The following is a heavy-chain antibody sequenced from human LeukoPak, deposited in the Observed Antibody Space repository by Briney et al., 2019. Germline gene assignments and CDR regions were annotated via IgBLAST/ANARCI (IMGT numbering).Heavy chain of an antibody. D-gene: IGHD3-22*01. CDR2: IIPMVGIA. CDR1: GGTFSSYA. CDR3: AREETYYYDSSGYYFDY. J-gene: IGHJ4*02. V-gene: IGHV1-69*04. Sequence: GASVKVSCKASGGTFSSYAISWVRQAPGQGLEWMGRIIPMVGIANYAQKFQGRVTITADKSTSTAYMELSSLRSEDTAVYYCAREETYYYDSSGYYFDYWGQGTLVTVSS.